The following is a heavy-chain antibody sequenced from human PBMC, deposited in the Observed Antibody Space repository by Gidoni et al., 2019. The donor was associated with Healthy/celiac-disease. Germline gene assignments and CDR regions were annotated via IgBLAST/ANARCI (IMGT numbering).Heavy chain of an antibody. D-gene: IGHD6-13*01. Sequence: QVQLQESGPGLVKPSQTLSLTCTVSGGSISSGSYYWSWIRQPAGKGLEWIGRIYTSGSTNYNPSLKSRVTISVDTSKNQFSLKLSSVTAADTAVYYCARGPPAGYSSSWGQGTLVTVSS. CDR3: ARGPPAGYSSS. CDR2: IYTSGST. CDR1: GGSISSGSYY. J-gene: IGHJ4*02. V-gene: IGHV4-61*02.